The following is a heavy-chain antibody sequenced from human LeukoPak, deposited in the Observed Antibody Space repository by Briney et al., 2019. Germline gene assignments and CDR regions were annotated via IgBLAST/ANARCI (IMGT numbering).Heavy chain of an antibody. V-gene: IGHV4-59*11. CDR3: AREYSSGWFTYLDY. J-gene: IGHJ4*02. CDR1: GGSISSHY. CDR2: TYYSGST. D-gene: IGHD6-19*01. Sequence: SETLSLTCTVSGGSISSHYWSWIRQPPGKGLEWIGYTYYSGSTNYNPSLKSRVTISVDTSKNQFSLKLSSETAADTAVYYCAREYSSGWFTYLDYWGQGTLVTVSS.